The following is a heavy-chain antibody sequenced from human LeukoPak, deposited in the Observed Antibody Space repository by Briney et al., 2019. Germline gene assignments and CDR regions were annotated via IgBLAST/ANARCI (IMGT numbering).Heavy chain of an antibody. CDR1: GGSISSGDYY. Sequence: SETLSLTCTVSGGSISSGDYYWSGIRQPQGRGLEWIGYIYYTGSTYYNPSLKSRVTISVDTSKNQFSLKLSSVTAADTAVYYCARGGSSSIQDAFDIWGQGTMVTVSS. CDR2: IYYTGST. J-gene: IGHJ3*02. V-gene: IGHV4-30-4*01. CDR3: ARGGSSSIQDAFDI. D-gene: IGHD6-6*01.